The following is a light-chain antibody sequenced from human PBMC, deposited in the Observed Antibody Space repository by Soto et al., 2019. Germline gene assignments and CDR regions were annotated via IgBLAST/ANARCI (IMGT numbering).Light chain of an antibody. J-gene: IGKJ4*01. CDR1: QDINSY. Sequence: DVQMTQSPSSLSASVGDRVTITCRASQDINSYLAWYQQKPGNAPKSLIYAASSLQTGVPSRFSGSESRTEFTLTISNLQPEDSATYYCQQYKIYPLTFGGGTKVEIK. V-gene: IGKV1D-16*01. CDR3: QQYKIYPLT. CDR2: AAS.